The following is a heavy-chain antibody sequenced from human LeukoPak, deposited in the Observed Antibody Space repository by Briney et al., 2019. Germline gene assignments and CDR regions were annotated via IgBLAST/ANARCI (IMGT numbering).Heavy chain of an antibody. CDR1: GFTFSSYG. Sequence: GGSLRLSCAASGFTFSSYGMHWVRQAPGKGLEWVAVIWYDGSNKYYADSVKGRFTISRDNSKNTLYLQMGSLRAEDMAVYYCARLGLARTADYWGQGTLVTVSS. D-gene: IGHD3-16*01. J-gene: IGHJ4*02. CDR3: ARLGLARTADY. CDR2: IWYDGSNK. V-gene: IGHV3-33*01.